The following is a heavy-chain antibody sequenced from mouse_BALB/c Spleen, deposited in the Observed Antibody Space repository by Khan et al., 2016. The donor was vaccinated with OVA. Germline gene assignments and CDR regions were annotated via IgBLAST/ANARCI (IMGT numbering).Heavy chain of an antibody. CDR1: GYTFTSYW. D-gene: IGHD1-1*01. J-gene: IGHJ4*01. Sequence: DLVKPGASVKLSCKASGYTFTSYWINWIKQRPGQGLEWIGRIAPGSGSTSYNEMFKDKATLTVDTSSSTAYIQVSSLSSEDSAVYFCARGNYYGNSAHAMDYWGQGTSLAVSA. CDR2: IAPGSGST. CDR3: ARGNYYGNSAHAMDY. V-gene: IGHV1S41*01.